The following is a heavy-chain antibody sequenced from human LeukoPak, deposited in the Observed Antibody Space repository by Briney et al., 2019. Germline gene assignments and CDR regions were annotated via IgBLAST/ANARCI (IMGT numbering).Heavy chain of an antibody. J-gene: IGHJ4*02. Sequence: PGGSLRLSCAASGFIFSSYGMNWVRQAPGRGLEWVSFIRSSSSDIYYADSVKGRFTISRDNAENSLFLQMNSLRAEDTAVYYCVRASSFWYHPFDYWGQGTLVTVSS. CDR1: GFIFSSYG. D-gene: IGHD6-13*01. V-gene: IGHV3-21*01. CDR2: IRSSSSDI. CDR3: VRASSFWYHPFDY.